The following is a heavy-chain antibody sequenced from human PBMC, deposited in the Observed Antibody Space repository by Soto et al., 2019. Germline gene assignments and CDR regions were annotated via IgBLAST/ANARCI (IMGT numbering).Heavy chain of an antibody. CDR1: GFSLSTSGVG. CDR3: VHLSYYDFFTGYYMGHVFDI. CDR2: IYWDDDK. D-gene: IGHD3-9*01. J-gene: IGHJ3*02. V-gene: IGHV2-5*02. Sequence: QITLKESGPTLVKPTQTLTLTCTFSGFSLSTSGVGVGWIRQPPGKALEWLALIYWDDDKRYSPSLKSKLTITKDTSSQVVLTMTSMDPVDTATYFCVHLSYYDFFTGYYMGHVFDIWGQGTMVTVSS.